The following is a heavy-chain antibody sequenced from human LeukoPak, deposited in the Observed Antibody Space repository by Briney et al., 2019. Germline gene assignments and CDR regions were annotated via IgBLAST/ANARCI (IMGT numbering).Heavy chain of an antibody. J-gene: IGHJ6*02. CDR2: IYTSGST. V-gene: IGHV4-4*07. CDR3: ARYYGDYFGRYYYYGMDV. Sequence: PSETLSLTCTVSGGSISSYYWSWIRQPAGKGLEWIGRIYTSGSTNYNPSLKSRVIMSVDTCKNQLSLKLSSVTAADTAVYYCARYYGDYFGRYYYYGMDVWGQGTTVTVSS. D-gene: IGHD4-17*01. CDR1: GGSISSYY.